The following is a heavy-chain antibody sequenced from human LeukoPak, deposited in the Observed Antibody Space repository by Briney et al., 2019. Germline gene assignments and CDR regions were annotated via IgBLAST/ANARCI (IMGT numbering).Heavy chain of an antibody. J-gene: IGHJ4*02. D-gene: IGHD3-10*01. CDR1: GYIFTSYA. CDR3: ASDEHYGSGGGDY. Sequence: ASVKVSCKASGYIFTSYAMHWVRQAPGQRLEWVGWINTGNGNTKYSQKFQGRVTITRDTSASTAYMELSSLRSEDTAVYYCASDEHYGSGGGDYWGQGALVTVSS. V-gene: IGHV1-3*04. CDR2: INTGNGNT.